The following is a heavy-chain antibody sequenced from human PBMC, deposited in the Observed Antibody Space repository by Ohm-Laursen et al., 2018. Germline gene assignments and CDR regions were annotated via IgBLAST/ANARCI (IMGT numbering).Heavy chain of an antibody. CDR1: GGSFSGYY. J-gene: IGHJ3*02. D-gene: IGHD3-22*01. V-gene: IGHV4-34*01. CDR2: INHSGST. Sequence: SETLSLTCAVYGGSFSGYYWSWIRQPPGKGLEWIGEINHSGSTNYNPSLKSRVTISVDTSKNQFSLKLSSVTAADTAVYYCARGLSVIVVVIKTFDICGQGTMVTVSS. CDR3: ARGLSVIVVVIKTFDI.